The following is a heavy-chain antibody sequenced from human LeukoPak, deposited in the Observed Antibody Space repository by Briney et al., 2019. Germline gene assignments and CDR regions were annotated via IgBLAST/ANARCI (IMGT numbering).Heavy chain of an antibody. CDR3: ARQLGYCSSTSCYADKVDY. CDR2: IYYSGST. CDR1: GGSISSYY. J-gene: IGHJ4*02. Sequence: SETLSLTCTVSGGSISSYYWSWIRQPPGKGLEWIGYIYYSGSTNYNPSLKSRVTISVDTSKNQFSLKLSSVTAADTAVYYCARQLGYCSSTSCYADKVDYWGQGALVTVSS. V-gene: IGHV4-59*01. D-gene: IGHD2-2*01.